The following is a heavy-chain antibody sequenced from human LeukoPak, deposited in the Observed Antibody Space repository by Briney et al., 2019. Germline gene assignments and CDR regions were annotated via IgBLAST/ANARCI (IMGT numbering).Heavy chain of an antibody. CDR1: GYSFITHW. CDR3: ARGAGGSGSYYPYF. J-gene: IGHJ4*02. D-gene: IGHD3-10*01. CDR2: IYPGDSDT. V-gene: IGHV5-51*01. Sequence: GESLKISCKASGYSFITHWIAWVRQTPGKGLEWMGIIYPGDSDTKYSPSFQGQVTISADKSISTAYLQWSSLKASDTAMYYCARGAGGSGSYYPYFWGQGTLVTVSS.